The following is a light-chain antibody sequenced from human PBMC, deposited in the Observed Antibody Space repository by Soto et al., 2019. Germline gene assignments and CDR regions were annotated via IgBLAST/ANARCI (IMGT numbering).Light chain of an antibody. J-gene: IGLJ2*01. CDR1: SSDVGSYNL. Sequence: QSVLTQPASVSGSPGQSITISCTGTSSDVGSYNLVSWYQQHPGKAPKLMIYEGTKRPSGVSNRFSGSKSGNTASLTISGLKAEDEADYYCCSYATSSIIFGGGTKLTVL. V-gene: IGLV2-23*01. CDR3: CSYATSSII. CDR2: EGT.